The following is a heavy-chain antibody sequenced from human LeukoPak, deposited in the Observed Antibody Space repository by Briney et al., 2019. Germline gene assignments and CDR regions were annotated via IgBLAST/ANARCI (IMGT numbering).Heavy chain of an antibody. D-gene: IGHD4/OR15-4a*01. CDR3: ARRAGAYSHPYDY. J-gene: IGHJ4*02. CDR2: ICSDNT. V-gene: IGHV3-53*01. Sequence: GSLRLSCTVSGFTVSSNSMSWVRQAPGKGLKWVSFICSDNTHYSDSVKGRFTISRDNSKNTLYLQMNSLRAEDTAVYYCARRAGAYSHPYDYWGQGTLVTVSS. CDR1: GFTVSSNS.